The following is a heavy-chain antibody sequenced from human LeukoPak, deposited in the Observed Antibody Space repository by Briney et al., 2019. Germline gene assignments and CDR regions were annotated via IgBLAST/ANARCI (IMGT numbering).Heavy chain of an antibody. CDR2: MSYRGAT. V-gene: IGHV4-39*01. Sequence: SETLSLACTVSGGSISSSSYRWGWIRQSPGEGLQWATSMSYRGATYYNPSLQRRVTISVDTSKNQFSLKLYSVAAADTAVYYCARHCRAVLVVPVARGDYFDYLGQGTLVTVSS. J-gene: IGHJ4*02. D-gene: IGHD2-2*01. CDR1: GGSISSSSYR. CDR3: ARHCRAVLVVPVARGDYFDY.